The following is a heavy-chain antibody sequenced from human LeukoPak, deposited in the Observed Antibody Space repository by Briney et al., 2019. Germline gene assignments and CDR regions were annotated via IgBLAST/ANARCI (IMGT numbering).Heavy chain of an antibody. CDR2: INPSGGST. CDR1: GYTFTSYY. D-gene: IGHD1-20*01. V-gene: IGHV1-46*01. J-gene: IGHJ4*02. Sequence: SVKVSCKASGYTFTSYYMHWVRQAPGQGLEWMGIINPSGGSTSYAQKFQGRVTMTRDTSTSTVYTELSSLRSEDTAVYYCARTSGITGCFDYWGQGTLVTVSS. CDR3: ARTSGITGCFDY.